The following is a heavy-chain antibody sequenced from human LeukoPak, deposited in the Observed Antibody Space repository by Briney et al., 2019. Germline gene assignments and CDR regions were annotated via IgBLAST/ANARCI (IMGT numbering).Heavy chain of an antibody. CDR1: GRSISSTSYY. Sequence: SETLSLTCTVSGRSISSTSYYSGWIRQPPGKGLEWIGSMYYSGSTYYNPSLKSRVTISVDTSKNQFSLKLSSVTAADTAVYYCASAGAPYYFDYWGQGTLVTVSS. J-gene: IGHJ4*02. D-gene: IGHD3-10*01. CDR3: ASAGAPYYFDY. CDR2: MYYSGST. V-gene: IGHV4-39*01.